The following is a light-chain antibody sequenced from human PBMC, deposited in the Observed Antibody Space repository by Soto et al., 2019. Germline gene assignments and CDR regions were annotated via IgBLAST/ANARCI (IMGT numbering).Light chain of an antibody. Sequence: QSALTQPASVSGSPGQSITISCTGTSSDVGGYNYVSWYQQHPGKAPNLVIYDVSNRPSGVSNRFSGSKSGNTASLTISGVQAEDEADYYCSSYTICKTLVLGGGTKLTVL. CDR2: DVS. V-gene: IGLV2-14*03. CDR1: SSDVGGYNY. CDR3: SSYTICKTLV. J-gene: IGLJ2*01.